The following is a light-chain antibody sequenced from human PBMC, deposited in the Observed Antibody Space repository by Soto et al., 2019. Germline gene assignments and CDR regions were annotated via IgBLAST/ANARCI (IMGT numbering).Light chain of an antibody. CDR2: DVS. V-gene: IGLV2-18*02. CDR1: SSDFGTYNR. CDR3: SSYTSSNTWV. J-gene: IGLJ3*02. Sequence: QSALTQPPSVSGSPGQSVTISCTGSSSDFGTYNRVSWHQQPPGTAPKLMIYDVSNRPSGVPDRFSGSKSGNTASLTISGLQAEDEADYYCSSYTSSNTWVFGGGTKLTVL.